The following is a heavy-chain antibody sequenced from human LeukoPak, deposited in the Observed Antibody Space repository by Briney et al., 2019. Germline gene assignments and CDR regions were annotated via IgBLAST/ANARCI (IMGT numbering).Heavy chain of an antibody. Sequence: PSETLSLTCAVYGGSFSGYYWSWIRQPPGKGLEWIGEINHSGSTNYNPSLKSRVTISVDTSKNQFSLKLSSVTAADTAVYYCARGRGIAVVVAATKTSKLWFDPWGQGTLVTVSS. V-gene: IGHV4-34*01. D-gene: IGHD2-15*01. CDR1: GGSFSGYY. CDR3: ARGRGIAVVVAATKTSKLWFDP. CDR2: INHSGST. J-gene: IGHJ5*02.